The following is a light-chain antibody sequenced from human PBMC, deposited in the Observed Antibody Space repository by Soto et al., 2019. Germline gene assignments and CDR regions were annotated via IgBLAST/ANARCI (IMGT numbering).Light chain of an antibody. V-gene: IGKV3-15*01. CDR2: DAS. J-gene: IGKJ1*01. CDR3: QYQKT. CDR1: QSVGRN. Sequence: EIVMTQSPATLSVSPGERPTLSCRPSQSVGRNLAWYQQSPGQAPRLLIYDASTRVTGIPARFSGSGSGTEFTLTISSLQSEDFAVYYCQYQKTFGQGTKVEIK.